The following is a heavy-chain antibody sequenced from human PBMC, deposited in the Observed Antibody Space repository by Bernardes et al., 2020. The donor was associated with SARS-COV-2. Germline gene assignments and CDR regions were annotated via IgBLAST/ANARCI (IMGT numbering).Heavy chain of an antibody. D-gene: IGHD1-26*01. CDR2: ISTSSSYI. CDR3: ARDRGIVGATYSFDN. V-gene: IGHV3-21*01. CDR1: GFTFSSYS. J-gene: IGHJ4*02. Sequence: GGSLRLSCAASGFTFSSYSMNWVRQAPGKGLEWVSSISTSSSYIYYADSVKGRFTISRDNTKNSLYLQMNSLRAEDTAVYSCARDRGIVGATYSFDNWGQGTLVTVSS.